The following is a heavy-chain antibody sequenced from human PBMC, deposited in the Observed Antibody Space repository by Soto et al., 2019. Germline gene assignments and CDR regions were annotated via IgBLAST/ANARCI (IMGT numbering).Heavy chain of an antibody. CDR3: AIDRGYDAHTFSHHAMDV. D-gene: IGHD2-15*01. Sequence: VRSMRLAWGASECNFMTYGGRGIRQEQGKGLGWLSALRGFSPYTFYSESMKGRFTISRDNAKNSLYLKMNSLRDEDTAVYYCAIDRGYDAHTFSHHAMDVPGQGPTVPAS. CDR1: ECNFMTYG. J-gene: IGHJ6*02. V-gene: IGHV3-21*01. CDR2: LRGFSPYT.